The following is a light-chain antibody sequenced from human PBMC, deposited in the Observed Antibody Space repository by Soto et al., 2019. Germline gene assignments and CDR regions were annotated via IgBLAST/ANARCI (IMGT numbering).Light chain of an antibody. V-gene: IGKV3-20*01. Sequence: EIVLTQSPGTLSLSPGESATLSCRASQSVNSNFFAWYQQKPGQAPRLLIYGVSTRATGIPDRFTGSGSGTDFALPISGLEPADFAIYYCQQYSSLPRSFGQGTKVDIK. CDR3: QQYSSLPRS. CDR1: QSVNSNF. CDR2: GVS. J-gene: IGKJ2*03.